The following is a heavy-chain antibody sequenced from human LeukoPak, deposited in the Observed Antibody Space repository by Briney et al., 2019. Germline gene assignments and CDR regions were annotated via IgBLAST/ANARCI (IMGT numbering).Heavy chain of an antibody. CDR1: GFTFSSYA. D-gene: IGHD1-26*01. CDR3: ARESEFLVGAMTDAFDI. CDR2: ISYDGSNK. V-gene: IGHV3-30-3*01. Sequence: GGSLRLSCAASGFTFSSYAMHWVRQAPGKGLEWVAVISYDGSNKYYADSVKGRFTISRDNSKNTLYLQMNSLRAEDTAVYYCARESEFLVGAMTDAFDIWGQGTVVTVSS. J-gene: IGHJ3*02.